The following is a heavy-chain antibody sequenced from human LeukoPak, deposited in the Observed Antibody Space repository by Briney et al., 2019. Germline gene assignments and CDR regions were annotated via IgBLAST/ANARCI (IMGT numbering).Heavy chain of an antibody. CDR2: IYQSGSS. CDR1: GYSIRSGYY. J-gene: IGHJ4*02. V-gene: IGHV4-38-2*02. D-gene: IGHD3-10*01. CDR3: VRESKLYFGETR. Sequence: SETLSLTCTVSGYSIRSGYYWGWIRQPPGKGLEWIGSIYQSGSSYYNPSLKSRVIISVDTSKNKLSLKLNSVTAADTAVYYCVRESKLYFGETRWGQGILVTVSS.